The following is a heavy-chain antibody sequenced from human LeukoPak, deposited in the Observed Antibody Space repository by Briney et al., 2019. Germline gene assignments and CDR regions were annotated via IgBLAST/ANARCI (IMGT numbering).Heavy chain of an antibody. CDR1: GFTVSSNY. Sequence: PGGSLRLSCAASGFTVSSNYMSWVRQAPGKGLEWVSVIYSGGSTYYADSVKGRFTISRDNSKNTLYLQMNSLRAEDTAVYYCARDPYYDILTGYYPGVHYGMDVWGQGTTVTVSS. D-gene: IGHD3-9*01. CDR2: IYSGGST. V-gene: IGHV3-66*01. J-gene: IGHJ6*02. CDR3: ARDPYYDILTGYYPGVHYGMDV.